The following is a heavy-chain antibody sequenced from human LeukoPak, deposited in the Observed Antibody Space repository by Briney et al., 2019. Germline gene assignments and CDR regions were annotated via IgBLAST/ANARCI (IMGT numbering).Heavy chain of an antibody. CDR1: GYTFTSYY. D-gene: IGHD6-19*01. J-gene: IGHJ4*02. V-gene: IGHV1-46*01. CDR2: INPSGGST. CDR3: ARVSSSGWSPFDY. Sequence: ASVKVSCKASGYTFTSYYMHWVRQAPGEGLEWMGIINPSGGSTSYAQKFQGRVTMTTDTSTSTAYMELRSLRSDDTAVYYCARVSSSGWSPFDYWGQGTLVTVSS.